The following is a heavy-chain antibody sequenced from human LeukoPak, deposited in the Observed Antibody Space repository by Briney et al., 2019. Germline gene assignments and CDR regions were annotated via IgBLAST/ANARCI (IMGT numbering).Heavy chain of an antibody. Sequence: SETLSLTCAVSGYSINSGYYWGWIRQPPGEGLEWIGTVYHGGSTYCNPSLKSRVTISVDRSKNQFSLKLSSVTAADTAVYYCARSPGLRYFDYWGQGTLVTVSS. V-gene: IGHV4-38-2*01. CDR1: GYSINSGYY. J-gene: IGHJ4*02. CDR3: ARSPGLRYFDY. CDR2: VYHGGST.